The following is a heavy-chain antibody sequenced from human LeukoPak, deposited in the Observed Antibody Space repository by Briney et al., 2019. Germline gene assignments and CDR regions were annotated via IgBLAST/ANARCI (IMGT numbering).Heavy chain of an antibody. V-gene: IGHV4-4*07. Sequence: TPSETLSLTCTVSGGSISGYFWSWIRQPAGKGLEWIGRIYTSGSTNYNPSLKSRVTMSVDTSKNQFSLKVSFVTAADTAVYYCARDLGSSPGFDYWGQGTLVTVSS. CDR1: GGSISGYF. CDR2: IYTSGST. D-gene: IGHD6-6*01. CDR3: ARDLGSSPGFDY. J-gene: IGHJ4*02.